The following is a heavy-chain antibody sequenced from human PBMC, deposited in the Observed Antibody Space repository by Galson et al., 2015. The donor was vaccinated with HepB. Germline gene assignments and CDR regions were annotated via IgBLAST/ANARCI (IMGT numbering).Heavy chain of an antibody. Sequence: QSGAEVKKLGESLKISCKGSGYSFTRYWIGWVRQMPGKGLEWMGIIYAGDSETRYSPSFQGQVTISADKSISTAYLQWSSLKASDTAIYYCARSSLAAGVTSDFWGQGTLVTVSS. CDR1: GYSFTRYW. V-gene: IGHV5-51*01. CDR2: IYAGDSET. CDR3: ARSSLAAGVTSDF. J-gene: IGHJ4*02. D-gene: IGHD6-13*01.